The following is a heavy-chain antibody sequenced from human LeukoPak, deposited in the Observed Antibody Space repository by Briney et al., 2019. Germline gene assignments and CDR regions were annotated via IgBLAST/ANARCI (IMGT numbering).Heavy chain of an antibody. CDR1: GDSISSGDYY. Sequence: SSQTLSLTCTVSGDSISSGDYYWSWIRQPPGRGLEWIGYIHYSGSTYYNPSLKSRVTISVDTSKNQFSLKLSSVTAADTAVYYCARSLLSRQQLVPKHWFDPWGQGTLVTVSS. J-gene: IGHJ5*02. CDR2: IHYSGST. V-gene: IGHV4-30-4*08. D-gene: IGHD6-13*01. CDR3: ARSLLSRQQLVPKHWFDP.